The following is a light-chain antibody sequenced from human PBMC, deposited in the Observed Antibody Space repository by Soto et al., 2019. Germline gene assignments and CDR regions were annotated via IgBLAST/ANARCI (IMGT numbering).Light chain of an antibody. V-gene: IGKV1-5*01. CDR3: QQYNSYWT. Sequence: IQLTQSPSSLSASVGDRVTITCRASQSISSWLAWYQQKPGKAPKLLIYDASSLESGVPSRFSGSGSGTEFTLTISSLQPDDFATYYCQQYNSYWTFDQGTKVDIK. CDR2: DAS. J-gene: IGKJ1*01. CDR1: QSISSW.